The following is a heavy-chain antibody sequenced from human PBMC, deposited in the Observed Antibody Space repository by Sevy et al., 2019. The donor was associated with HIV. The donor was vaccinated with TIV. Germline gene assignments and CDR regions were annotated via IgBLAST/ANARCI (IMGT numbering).Heavy chain of an antibody. J-gene: IGHJ5*02. CDR2: IYYSGST. CDR1: GGSISSYY. Sequence: SETLSLTCTVSGGSISSYYWSWIRQPPGKGLEWIGYIYYSGSTNYNPYLKSRVTISVDTSKNQFSLKLSSVTAADTAVYYCARAGVGGYRSGGSCYPARVDPWGQGTLVTVSS. V-gene: IGHV4-59*13. D-gene: IGHD2-15*01. CDR3: ARAGVGGYRSGGSCYPARVDP.